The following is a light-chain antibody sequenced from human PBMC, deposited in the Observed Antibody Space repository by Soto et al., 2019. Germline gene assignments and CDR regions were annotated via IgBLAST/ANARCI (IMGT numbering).Light chain of an antibody. V-gene: IGKV3-20*01. Sequence: EIVLTQSPGTLSLSPGERATLSCRASQTITRNYLAWLQQKPGQTPRLLVYGASSRATGIPDRFSGSGSGTDFTLTISRLEPEDFAVYYCQQHGSSPITFGQGTRLE. CDR3: QQHGSSPIT. CDR2: GAS. CDR1: QTITRNY. J-gene: IGKJ5*01.